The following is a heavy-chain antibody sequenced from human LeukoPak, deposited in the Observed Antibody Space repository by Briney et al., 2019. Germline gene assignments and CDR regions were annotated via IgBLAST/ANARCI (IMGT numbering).Heavy chain of an antibody. CDR2: INPNRGGT. CDR1: GYTFTDYY. Sequence: GASVKVSCKASGYTFTDYYMHWLRQSPGQALEWMGWINPNRGGTNYAQKFQGRVTMTRDTSISTAYMELSRLRSDDTAVYYCARVSLGCSSTSCKTLRFGYWGQGTLVTVSS. CDR3: ARVSLGCSSTSCKTLRFGY. V-gene: IGHV1-2*02. D-gene: IGHD2-2*01. J-gene: IGHJ4*02.